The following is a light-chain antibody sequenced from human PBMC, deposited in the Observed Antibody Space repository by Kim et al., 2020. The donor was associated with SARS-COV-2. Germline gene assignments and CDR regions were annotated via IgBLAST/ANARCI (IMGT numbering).Light chain of an antibody. V-gene: IGKV1-39*01. CDR2: TAS. J-gene: IGKJ2*03. CDR3: QQSYNMPPYS. Sequence: ASVGDRVTITCRASQSISNQVNWYQQKPGKAPKLLIYTASSLQSGVPSRFSGSGSGTDFTLTISTLLPEDFATYYCQQSYNMPPYSFGQGTKLEI. CDR1: QSISNQ.